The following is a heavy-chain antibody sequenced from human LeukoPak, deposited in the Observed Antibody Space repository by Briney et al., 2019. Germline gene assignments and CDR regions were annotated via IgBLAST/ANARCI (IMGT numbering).Heavy chain of an antibody. Sequence: SVKVSCKASGGTFSSYTISWVRQAPGQGLEWMGRIIPILGIANYAQKFQGRVTITADKSTSTAYMELSSLRSEDTAVYYCAREGYDSSGLPGYWGQGTLVTVSS. J-gene: IGHJ4*02. CDR3: AREGYDSSGLPGY. V-gene: IGHV1-69*04. CDR2: IIPILGIA. D-gene: IGHD3-22*01. CDR1: GGTFSSYT.